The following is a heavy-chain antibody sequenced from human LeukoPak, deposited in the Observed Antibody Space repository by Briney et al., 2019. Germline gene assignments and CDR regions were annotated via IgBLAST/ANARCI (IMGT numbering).Heavy chain of an antibody. CDR2: FSAYNGNT. D-gene: IGHD6-13*01. V-gene: IGHV1-18*01. Sequence: ASVKVSCKASGYTFTSYGISWVRQAPGQGLEWMGWFSAYNGNTNYAQKLQGRVTMTTDTSTSTAYMELRSLRSDDTAVYYCAIAAAAQHFVDWGQGTLVTVSS. CDR1: GYTFTSYG. CDR3: AIAAAAQHFVD. J-gene: IGHJ1*01.